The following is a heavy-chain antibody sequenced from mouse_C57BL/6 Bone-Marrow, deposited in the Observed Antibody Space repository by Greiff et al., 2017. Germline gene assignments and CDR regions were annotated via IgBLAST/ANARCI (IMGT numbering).Heavy chain of an antibody. CDR3: ARSGGNSAWFAY. Sequence: VQLQQPGAELVTPGASVKMSCTASGYTFTSYWITWVKQRPGQGLEWIGDIYPGSGSTNYNEKFKSKATLTVDTSSSTAYMQLSSLTSEDSAVYYCARSGGNSAWFAYWGQGTLVTVSA. CDR1: GYTFTSYW. V-gene: IGHV1-55*01. D-gene: IGHD2-1*01. CDR2: IYPGSGST. J-gene: IGHJ3*01.